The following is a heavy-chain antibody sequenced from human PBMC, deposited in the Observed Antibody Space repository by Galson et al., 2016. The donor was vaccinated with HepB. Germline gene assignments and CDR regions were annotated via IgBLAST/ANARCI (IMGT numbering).Heavy chain of an antibody. CDR2: ITTVTGNT. Sequence: SVKVSCKASGYTFTTYGISWVRQAPGQGLEWMGWITTVTGNTNYAQKFQGRVTMTTDTSTNTAYMELRSLRSDDTAVYYCARARDYYFYSMDVWGQRTTVTVSS. CDR1: GYTFTTYG. CDR3: ARARDYYFYSMDV. J-gene: IGHJ6*02. V-gene: IGHV1-18*01.